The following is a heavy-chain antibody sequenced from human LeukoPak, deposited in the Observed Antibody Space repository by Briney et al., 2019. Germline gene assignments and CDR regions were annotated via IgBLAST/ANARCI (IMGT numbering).Heavy chain of an antibody. CDR1: GFTVSYNY. D-gene: IGHD5-24*01. J-gene: IGHJ5*02. V-gene: IGHV3-53*04. CDR2: IYSGGNT. Sequence: GGSPRLSCAASGFTVSYNYMSWVRQAPGEGLEWVSAIYSGGNTYYADSVRGRFTISRHDSKNTLYLQMNSLRAEDTAVYYCARETSDGYNPWGQGTLVTVSS. CDR3: ARETSDGYNP.